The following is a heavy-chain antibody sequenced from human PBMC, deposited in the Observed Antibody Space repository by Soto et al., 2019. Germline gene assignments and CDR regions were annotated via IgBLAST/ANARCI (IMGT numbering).Heavy chain of an antibody. D-gene: IGHD3-3*01. J-gene: IGHJ4*02. CDR2: ISYDGSKT. Sequence: GGSLRLSCAASGFTFSTFGKHWVRQPPGKGLEWVALISYDGSKTYYADSVKGRFTISRDNSKNTLYLQMNSLRPEDTAVYYCTTPAGITADLFDYWGQGTLVTVSS. V-gene: IGHV3-30*03. CDR3: TTPAGITADLFDY. CDR1: GFTFSTFG.